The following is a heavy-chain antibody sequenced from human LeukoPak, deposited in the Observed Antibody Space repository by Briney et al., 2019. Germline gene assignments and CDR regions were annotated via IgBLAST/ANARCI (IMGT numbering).Heavy chain of an antibody. CDR3: ASDRQYYFDY. CDR1: GYTFTGYY. V-gene: IGHV1-69*04. Sequence: GASVKVSCKASGYTFTGYYMHWVRQAPGQGLEWMGRIIPILGIANYAQKFQGRVTITADKSTSTAYMELSSLRSEDTAVYYCASDRQYYFDYWGQGTLVTVSS. CDR2: IIPILGIA. J-gene: IGHJ4*02. D-gene: IGHD4-11*01.